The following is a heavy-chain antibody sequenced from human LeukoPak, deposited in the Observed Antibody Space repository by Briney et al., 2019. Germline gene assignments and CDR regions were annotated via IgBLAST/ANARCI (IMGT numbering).Heavy chain of an antibody. J-gene: IGHJ4*02. CDR2: INPNSGGT. V-gene: IGHV1-2*02. CDR1: GYTFTGYY. CDR3: ARAIRVTSSCAFDY. Sequence: ASVKVSCKASGYTFTGYYMHWVRQAPGQGLEWMGWINPNSGGTNYAQKFQGRVTMTRDTSISTAYMELSRLRSDDTAVYYCARAIRVTSSCAFDYWGQGTLVTVSS. D-gene: IGHD6-13*01.